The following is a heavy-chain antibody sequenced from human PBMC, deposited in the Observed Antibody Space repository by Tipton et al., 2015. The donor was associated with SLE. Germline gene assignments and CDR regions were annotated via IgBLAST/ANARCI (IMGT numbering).Heavy chain of an antibody. CDR3: VRDEYSSGCFDY. CDR2: INHSGST. Sequence: TLSLTCAVYGGSFSGYYWSWIRQPPGKGLEWIGEINHSGSTNYNPSLKSRVTISVGTSKNQFSLKLSSVTAADTAVYYCVRDEYSSGCFDYWGQGTLVTVSS. CDR1: GGSFSGYY. J-gene: IGHJ4*02. V-gene: IGHV4-34*01. D-gene: IGHD6-19*01.